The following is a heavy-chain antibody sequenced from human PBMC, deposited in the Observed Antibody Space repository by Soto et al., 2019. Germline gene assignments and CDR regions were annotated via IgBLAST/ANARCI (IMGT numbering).Heavy chain of an antibody. Sequence: HVTLKESGPVLVKPTEPLTLTCTVSGFSLSNGKVGVSWIRQPPGKALEWLAHIFSNDEKSYRTALKSRLTISEDPSKSQVVLTMTNVEPVDTATYYCARILFGRSVAGGYFYMDVWGKGTTVTVSS. CDR3: ARILFGRSVAGGYFYMDV. V-gene: IGHV2-26*01. D-gene: IGHD6-19*01. CDR1: GFSLSNGKVG. J-gene: IGHJ6*03. CDR2: IFSNDEK.